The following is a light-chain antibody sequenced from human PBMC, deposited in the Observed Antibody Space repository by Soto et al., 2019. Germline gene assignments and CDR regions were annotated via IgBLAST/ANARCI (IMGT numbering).Light chain of an antibody. CDR3: QQYDNVPLT. V-gene: IGKV1-33*01. CDR2: DAS. J-gene: IGKJ4*01. Sequence: DIQMTQSPSSLSASVGDRVTITCRANQDITNYLNWHQQKPGEAPKLLIYDASNLETGVPSRFSGSESGTDFTLTISSLQPEDIATYYCQQYDNVPLTFGGGTRVEIK. CDR1: QDITNY.